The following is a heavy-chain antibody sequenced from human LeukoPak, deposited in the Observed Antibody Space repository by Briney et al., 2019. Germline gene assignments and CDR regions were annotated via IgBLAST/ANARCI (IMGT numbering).Heavy chain of an antibody. CDR1: GFTFSSYS. D-gene: IGHD3-22*01. CDR3: ARDRGVGSSGYYDMA. V-gene: IGHV3-48*01. Sequence: PGGSLRLSCAASGFTFSSYSMNWVRQAPGKGLEWVSYISSSSSTIYYADSVKGRFTISRDNAKNSLYLQMNSLRAEDTAVYYCARDRGVGSSGYYDMAWGQGTLVTVSS. J-gene: IGHJ5*02. CDR2: ISSSSSTI.